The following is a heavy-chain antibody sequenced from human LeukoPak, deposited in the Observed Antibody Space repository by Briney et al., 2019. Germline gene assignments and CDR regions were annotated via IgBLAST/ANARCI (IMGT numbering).Heavy chain of an antibody. CDR1: GGSISSYY. V-gene: IGHV4-59*08. CDR2: IYYSGST. Sequence: PSETLSLTCTVSGGSISSYYWSWIRQPPGKGLEWIGNIYYSGSTNCNPSLKSRVTISVDTSKKQFSLKMNSVAAADTAVYYCARHEGGYSYSECDYWGQGTLVTVSS. D-gene: IGHD5-18*01. J-gene: IGHJ4*02. CDR3: ARHEGGYSYSECDY.